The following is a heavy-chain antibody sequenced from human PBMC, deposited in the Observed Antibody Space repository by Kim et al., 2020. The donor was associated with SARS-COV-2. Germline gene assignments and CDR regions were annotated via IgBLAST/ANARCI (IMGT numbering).Heavy chain of an antibody. Sequence: GGSLRLSCAASGFTFSSYAMHWVRQAPGKGLEWVAVMWYDGSNKNYSDSVKGRFTISRDNSKNTLYLQMNNLRAEDTAVYYCAKEAGARLRYLNYY. D-gene: IGHD1-1*01. J-gene: IGHJ6*01. CDR3: AKEAGARLRYLNYY. CDR2: MWYDGSNK. V-gene: IGHV3-30-3*02. CDR1: GFTFSSYA.